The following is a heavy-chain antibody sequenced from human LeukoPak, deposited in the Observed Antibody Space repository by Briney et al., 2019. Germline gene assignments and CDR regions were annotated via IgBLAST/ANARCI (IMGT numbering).Heavy chain of an antibody. V-gene: IGHV4-31*03. D-gene: IGHD4-11*01. CDR2: IYYSGST. Sequence: SETLSLTCTVSGGSISSGGYYWSWIRQHPGKGLEWIGYIYYSGSTYYNPSLKSRVTISVDTSKNQFSLKLSSVTAADTAVYYCARDRLPTVTTSFSYYHYYMDVWGKGTTVTVSS. CDR3: ARDRLPTVTTSFSYYHYYMDV. CDR1: GGSISSGGYY. J-gene: IGHJ6*03.